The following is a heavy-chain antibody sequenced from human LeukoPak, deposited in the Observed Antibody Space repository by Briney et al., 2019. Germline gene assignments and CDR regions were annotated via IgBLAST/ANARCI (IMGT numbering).Heavy chain of an antibody. V-gene: IGHV4-39*07. CDR1: GGSIGSSSYY. CDR2: IYYSGTT. D-gene: IGHD6-13*01. J-gene: IGHJ5*02. Sequence: SETLSLTCTVSGGSIGSSSYYWGWIRQPPGKGLEWIGIIYYSGTTYYNPSLKSRVTISVDTSKNQFSLKLSSVAAADTAVYYCARGRYSSSWYFWFDPWGQGTLVTVSS. CDR3: ARGRYSSSWYFWFDP.